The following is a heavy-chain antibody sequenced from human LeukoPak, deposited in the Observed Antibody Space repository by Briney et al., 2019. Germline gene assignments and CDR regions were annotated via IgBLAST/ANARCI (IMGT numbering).Heavy chain of an antibody. Sequence: GGSLRLSCAASGFTLSSYTMYWLRQAPGKGLEWVASVSVEGIGRYFPGSVEGRFTISRDNSKNTVYLQMNNVRQEHTAVYFCATVTKVDIDFWGQGTLVTVSS. CDR2: VSVEGIGR. D-gene: IGHD5-12*01. V-gene: IGHV3-30-3*01. CDR1: GFTLSSYT. J-gene: IGHJ4*02. CDR3: ATVTKVDIDF.